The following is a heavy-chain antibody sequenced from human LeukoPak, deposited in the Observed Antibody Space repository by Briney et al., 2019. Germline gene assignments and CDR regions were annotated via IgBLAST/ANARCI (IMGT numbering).Heavy chain of an antibody. Sequence: GGSLRLSCAASGFTVSSNYMSWVRQAPGKGLESLSIIYSGDSTYYADSVKGRFTISRDNSKNTLYLQMNSLRAEDTAVYYCATYILWGTYGMDVWGQGTTVTVSS. CDR1: GFTVSSNY. D-gene: IGHD2-21*01. CDR2: IYSGDST. J-gene: IGHJ6*02. CDR3: ATYILWGTYGMDV. V-gene: IGHV3-53*01.